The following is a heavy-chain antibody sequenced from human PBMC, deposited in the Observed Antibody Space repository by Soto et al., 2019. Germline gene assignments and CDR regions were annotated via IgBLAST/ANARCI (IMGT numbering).Heavy chain of an antibody. CDR1: GFTFSSYA. Sequence: GGSLRLSCAASGFTFSSYAMSWVRQAPWKGLEWVSAISGSGGSTYYADSVKGRFTISRDNSKNTLYLQMNSLRAEDTAVYYCAKDIVDTIFGVVPYYYGMDVWGQGTTVTVSS. CDR3: AKDIVDTIFGVVPYYYGMDV. V-gene: IGHV3-23*01. CDR2: ISGSGGST. D-gene: IGHD3-3*01. J-gene: IGHJ6*02.